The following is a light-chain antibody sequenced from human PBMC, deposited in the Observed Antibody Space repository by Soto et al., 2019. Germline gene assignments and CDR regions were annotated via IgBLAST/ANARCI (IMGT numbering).Light chain of an antibody. V-gene: IGKV3-20*01. J-gene: IGKJ5*01. CDR2: GAS. CDR3: QQYGSSPT. Sequence: EIALTQSPGTLSLSPGERPTLSCRASQSVSNNYLAWYQQKPGQAPRRLIYGASSRATGIPDRFSGSGSGTDFTLTISRLEPEDFAVYYCQQYGSSPTCGEGTRREIK. CDR1: QSVSNNY.